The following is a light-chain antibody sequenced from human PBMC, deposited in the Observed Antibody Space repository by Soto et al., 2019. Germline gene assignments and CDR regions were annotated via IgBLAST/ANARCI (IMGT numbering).Light chain of an antibody. Sequence: QSVLTQPPSVSGAPGQRVTISCTGSSSNIGAGYDVHWYQQLPGTAPKLLIYNNIYRPPGVPDRVSGSKSGTSASLVITGLQAEDEAFYFCQSHDSSLSGYVFGRGIKVTVL. CDR1: SSNIGAGYD. J-gene: IGLJ1*01. V-gene: IGLV1-40*01. CDR2: NNI. CDR3: QSHDSSLSGYV.